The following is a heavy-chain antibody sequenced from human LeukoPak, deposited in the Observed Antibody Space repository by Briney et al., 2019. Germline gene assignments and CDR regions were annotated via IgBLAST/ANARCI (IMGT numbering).Heavy chain of an antibody. D-gene: IGHD3-22*01. Sequence: PGGSLRLSCAASGFTFSSYAMSWVRQAPGKGLEWVSAISGSGGSTYYADSVKGRFTISRDNSKNTLYLQMNSLRAEDTAVYYCAKGRRRNDSSGYYYFDYWGQGTLVTVSS. V-gene: IGHV3-23*01. CDR2: ISGSGGST. J-gene: IGHJ4*02. CDR3: AKGRRRNDSSGYYYFDY. CDR1: GFTFSSYA.